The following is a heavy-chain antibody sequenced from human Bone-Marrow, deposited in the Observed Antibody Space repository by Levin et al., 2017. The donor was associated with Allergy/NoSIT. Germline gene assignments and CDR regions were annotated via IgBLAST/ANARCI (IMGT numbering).Heavy chain of an antibody. Sequence: GGSLRLSCAASGFTFDDFAMHWVRQAPGKGLEWVSGISWNGRDRGYADSVKGRFTISRDSAKNSLYLEMNSLRAEDTALYYCAKDQMLVGGGRYVMDVWGQGTTVTVSS. V-gene: IGHV3-9*01. J-gene: IGHJ6*01. CDR3: AKDQMLVGGGRYVMDV. D-gene: IGHD3-22*01. CDR2: ISWNGRDR. CDR1: GFTFDDFA.